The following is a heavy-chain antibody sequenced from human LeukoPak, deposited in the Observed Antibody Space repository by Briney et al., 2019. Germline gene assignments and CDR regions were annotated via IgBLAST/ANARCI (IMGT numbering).Heavy chain of an antibody. D-gene: IGHD1-26*01. CDR1: GFTFSSYG. J-gene: IGHJ6*02. Sequence: PGGSLRLSCAASGFTFSSYGMHWVRQAPGKGLEWVAVIWYDGSNKYYADSVKGRFTISRDNSKNTLYLQMNSLRAEDTAVYYCAREEASGSYGMDVWGQGTTVTVSS. V-gene: IGHV3-33*01. CDR3: AREEASGSYGMDV. CDR2: IWYDGSNK.